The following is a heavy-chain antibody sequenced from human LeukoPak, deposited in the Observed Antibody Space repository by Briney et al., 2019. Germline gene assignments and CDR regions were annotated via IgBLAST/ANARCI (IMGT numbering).Heavy chain of an antibody. Sequence: PSGTLSLTCAVSGASISSTNWWSWVRQPPGQGLEWIGEIYHSGSTNYNPSLKSRVTISVDKSKSQFSLTLNSVTAADTAVYYCARRNWGSYYFDCWGQGTLVTVSS. CDR2: IYHSGST. J-gene: IGHJ4*02. CDR1: GASISSTNW. CDR3: ARRNWGSYYFDC. V-gene: IGHV4-4*02. D-gene: IGHD7-27*01.